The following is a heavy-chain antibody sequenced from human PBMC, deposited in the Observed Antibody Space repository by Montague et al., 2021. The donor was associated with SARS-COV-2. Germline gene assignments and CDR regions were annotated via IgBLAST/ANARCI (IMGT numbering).Heavy chain of an antibody. CDR1: GDSITNHY. D-gene: IGHD3-10*01. CDR3: ARDRFDFGAGRQGTIDF. J-gene: IGHJ4*02. V-gene: IGHV4-4*07. Sequence: SETLSLTCSVSGDSITNHYWSWIRRPAGKGLEWIGRMHFTGKTNFSPFFSSRLTMSADTSKNQFSLKLTSVTAADTAIYFCARDRFDFGAGRQGTIDFWGQGTLVTVSS. CDR2: MHFTGKT.